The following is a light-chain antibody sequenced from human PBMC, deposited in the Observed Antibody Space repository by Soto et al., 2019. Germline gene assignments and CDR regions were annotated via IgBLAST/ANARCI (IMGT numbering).Light chain of an antibody. V-gene: IGKV1-8*01. CDR2: AAS. CDR3: QQYYSYPRA. J-gene: IGKJ1*01. CDR1: QGISSY. Sequence: NQSPSSPSASTGDRVTITCRASQGISSYLAWYQQKPGKAPKLLIYAASTLQSGVPSRFSGSGSGTDFTLTISCLQSEDFATYYCQQYYSYPRAFGQGTKVDIK.